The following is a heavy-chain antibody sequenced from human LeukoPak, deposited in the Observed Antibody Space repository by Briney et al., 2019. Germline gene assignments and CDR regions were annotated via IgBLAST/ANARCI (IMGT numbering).Heavy chain of an antibody. D-gene: IGHD3-9*01. CDR1: GVSFSTYY. Sequence: SETLSLTCTVSGVSFSTYYWSWIRQPAGKGLEWLGRIYSSGNTKYNPSLKSRVTMSVDTSKSEFSLKLNSVTAADTAVYYCARILTGAYNRFDPWGQGTLVTVSS. CDR3: ARILTGAYNRFDP. J-gene: IGHJ5*02. V-gene: IGHV4-4*07. CDR2: IYSSGNT.